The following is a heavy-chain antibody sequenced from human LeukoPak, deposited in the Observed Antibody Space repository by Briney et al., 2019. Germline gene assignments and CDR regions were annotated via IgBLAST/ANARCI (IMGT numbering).Heavy chain of an antibody. CDR1: GYTFTGYY. CDR3: ARMSFTMVSAFDY. V-gene: IGHV1-2*06. CDR2: INPNSGGT. D-gene: IGHD4/OR15-4a*01. Sequence: ASVKVSCKASGYTFTGYYMHWVRQAPGQGLGWMGRINPNSGGTNYAQKFQGRVTMTRDTSISTAYMELSRLRSDDTAVYYCARMSFTMVSAFDYWGQGTLVTVSS. J-gene: IGHJ4*02.